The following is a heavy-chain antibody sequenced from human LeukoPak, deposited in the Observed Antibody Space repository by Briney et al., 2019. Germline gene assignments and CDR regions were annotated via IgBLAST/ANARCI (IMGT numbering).Heavy chain of an antibody. J-gene: IGHJ4*01. CDR1: GGSISSSEYY. V-gene: IGHV4-39*01. CDR3: ARHGKNYYDSAGYYYFEY. CDR2: IHYSGST. Sequence: KPSETLTLTCTVSGGSISSSEYYWGWIRQPPGKGLEWIGTIHYSGSTYYNPSLKSRVTISVDTSKNRFSLNLSSVTAADTAVYYCARHGKNYYDSAGYYYFEYWGQGTLVTVSS. D-gene: IGHD3-22*01.